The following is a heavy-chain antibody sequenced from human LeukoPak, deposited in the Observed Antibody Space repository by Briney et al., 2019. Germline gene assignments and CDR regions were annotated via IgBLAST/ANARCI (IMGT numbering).Heavy chain of an antibody. Sequence: PSETLSLTCTVSGDSIRSYYWSWIRQPPGKGLEWIGYIYYSGSTNYSPSLKSRVTMSVDTSKNQFSLKLSSVTAADTAVYYCARGEFTYDYWGQGTLVTISS. CDR1: GDSIRSYY. CDR2: IYYSGST. J-gene: IGHJ4*02. V-gene: IGHV4-59*01. D-gene: IGHD3-16*01. CDR3: ARGEFTYDY.